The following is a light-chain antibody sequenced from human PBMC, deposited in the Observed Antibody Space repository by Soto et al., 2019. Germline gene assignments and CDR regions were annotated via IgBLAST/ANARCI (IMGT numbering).Light chain of an antibody. CDR1: QSVATN. J-gene: IGKJ1*01. CDR3: QQHNSWPWT. V-gene: IGKV3-15*01. CDR2: GTS. Sequence: EIVMTQSPATLSVSPGERATLSCRASQSVATNLAWYQQKPGQPPRLLIYGTSTRITGIPARFSGSGSGTEFTLTISSLQSEDFAVYYCQQHNSWPWTFGQGTKVDIK.